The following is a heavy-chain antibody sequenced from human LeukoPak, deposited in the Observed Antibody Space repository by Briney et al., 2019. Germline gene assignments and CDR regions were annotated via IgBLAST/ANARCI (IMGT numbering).Heavy chain of an antibody. CDR2: IRPNTGVT. Sequence: GASVNASCKTSGYTFTHYYVHWVRQAPGQGLEWVGWIRPNTGVTNYSQKFQGRVTMTRDTSITTAYMELSGLRSDDTAVYYCARTFRIAVAGNHFDFWGQGTLVTVPS. D-gene: IGHD6-19*01. CDR1: GYTFTHYY. V-gene: IGHV1-2*02. CDR3: ARTFRIAVAGNHFDF. J-gene: IGHJ4*02.